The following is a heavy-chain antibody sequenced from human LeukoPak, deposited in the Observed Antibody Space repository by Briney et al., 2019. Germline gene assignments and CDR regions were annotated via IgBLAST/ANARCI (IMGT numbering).Heavy chain of an antibody. V-gene: IGHV4-34*01. CDR3: ARDLQTLLRFPPNWFDP. CDR1: GGSFSGYY. Sequence: SETLSLTCAVYGGSFSGYYWSWIRQPPGKGLEWIGEINHSGSTNYNPSLKSRVTISVDTSKNQFSLKLSSVSAADTAVYYCARDLQTLLRFPPNWFDPWGQGTLVTVSS. CDR2: INHSGST. D-gene: IGHD3-3*01. J-gene: IGHJ5*02.